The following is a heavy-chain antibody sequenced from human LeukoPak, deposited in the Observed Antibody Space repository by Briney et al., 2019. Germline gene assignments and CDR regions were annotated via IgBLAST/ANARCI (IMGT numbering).Heavy chain of an antibody. CDR2: IIPIFGTA. Sequence: SVKVSCKASGGTFSSYAISWVRQAPGQGLEWMGGIIPIFGTANYAQKFQGRVTITADESTSTAYMELSSLRSEDTAVYYCARGGPLDIVAVPATKYNWFDPWGQGTLVTVSS. CDR1: GGTFSSYA. V-gene: IGHV1-69*13. J-gene: IGHJ5*02. CDR3: ARGGPLDIVAVPATKYNWFDP. D-gene: IGHD2-2*03.